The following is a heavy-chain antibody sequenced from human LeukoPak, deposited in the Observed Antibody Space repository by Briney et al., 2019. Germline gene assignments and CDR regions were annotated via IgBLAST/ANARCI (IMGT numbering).Heavy chain of an antibody. J-gene: IGHJ4*02. CDR1: GFTFSSYT. CDR3: AKVGGRIAVAGNQDY. D-gene: IGHD6-19*01. V-gene: IGHV3-23*01. Sequence: QPGGSLRLSCAASGFTFSSYTMSWVRQAPGKGLEWVSAISGSGGSTHYADSVKGRFTISRDNSKNTLYLQMNSLRAEDTAVYYCAKVGGRIAVAGNQDYWGQGTLVTVSS. CDR2: ISGSGGST.